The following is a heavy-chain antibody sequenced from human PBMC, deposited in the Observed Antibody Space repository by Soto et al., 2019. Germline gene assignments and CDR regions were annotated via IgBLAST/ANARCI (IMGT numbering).Heavy chain of an antibody. CDR1: GYTFTSYG. J-gene: IGHJ4*02. V-gene: IGHV1-18*01. CDR2: ISAYNGNT. Sequence: ASVKVACKASGYTFTSYGISWVRQAPGQGLEWMGWISAYNGNTNYAQKLQGRVTMTTDTSTSTAYMELRSLRSDDTAVYYCARNHHLYSGCDPEYYFDYWGQGTLVTVSS. CDR3: ARNHHLYSGCDPEYYFDY. D-gene: IGHD5-12*01.